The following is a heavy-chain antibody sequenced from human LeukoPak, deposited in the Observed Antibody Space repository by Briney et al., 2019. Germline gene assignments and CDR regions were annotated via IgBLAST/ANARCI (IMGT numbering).Heavy chain of an antibody. CDR3: AKDIQLSA. J-gene: IGHJ3*01. V-gene: IGHV3-23*01. CDR1: RYSLNENP. CDR2: IASSGRNT. D-gene: IGHD5-24*01. Sequence: GWSLIVSCAPTRYSLNENPIHWVRQGPGQGLEWVSPIASSGRNTYYTASVRGQFTISRDNSKKTLSLHMNSTRVVDTAIYYCAKDIQLSARGLGTMVTVSS.